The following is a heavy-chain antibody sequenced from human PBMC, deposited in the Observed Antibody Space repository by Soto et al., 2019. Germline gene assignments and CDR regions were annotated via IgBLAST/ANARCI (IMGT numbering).Heavy chain of an antibody. CDR2: IYYTGTT. J-gene: IGHJ4*02. Sequence: SETLSLTCTVSGSPISDHYWSWFRQAPGLGLEWVGYIYYTGTTTYNPSLKSRVTISLDTSKSQFSLILRSVTAADTAVYYCARAQPFDSWGQGILVTVSS. CDR3: ARAQPFDS. D-gene: IGHD2-2*01. CDR1: GSPISDHY. V-gene: IGHV4-59*08.